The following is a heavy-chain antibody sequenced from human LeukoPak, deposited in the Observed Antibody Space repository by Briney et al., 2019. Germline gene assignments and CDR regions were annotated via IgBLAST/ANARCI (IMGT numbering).Heavy chain of an antibody. Sequence: SETLSLTCTVSGGSITSYYWSWIRQPPGKGLEWIGYMYYSGNSYYNPSLKSRVTISVDTSKNQFSLKLSSMTAADTAVYYCARGLYGYRGVSRRAFDYWGQGTLVTVSS. CDR3: ARGLYGYRGVSRRAFDY. CDR1: GGSITSYY. CDR2: MYYSGNS. D-gene: IGHD5-18*01. J-gene: IGHJ4*02. V-gene: IGHV4-59*01.